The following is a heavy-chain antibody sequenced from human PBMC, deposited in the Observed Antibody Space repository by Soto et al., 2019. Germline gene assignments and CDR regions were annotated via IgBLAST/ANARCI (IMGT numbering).Heavy chain of an antibody. V-gene: IGHV3-23*01. J-gene: IGHJ4*02. CDR1: GFSFVNYA. D-gene: IGHD1-7*01. CDR3: ALATTTGGWFNPFDS. CDR2: LSGSGTST. Sequence: EVQLLESGGGLVQPGGSLRLSCAASGFSFVNYAMNWVRQAPGKGLEWVSGLSGSGTSTYYADSVKGRFTISRDNSRVTLFLQTNRLTADDTAVYYCALATTTGGWFNPFDSWGQGALVTASS.